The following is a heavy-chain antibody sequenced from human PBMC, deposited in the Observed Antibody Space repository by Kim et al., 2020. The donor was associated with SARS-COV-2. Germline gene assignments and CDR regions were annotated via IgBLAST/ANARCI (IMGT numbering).Heavy chain of an antibody. J-gene: IGHJ6*02. Sequence: ASVKFSCKASGYTFTSYDINWVRQATGQGLEWMGWMNPNSGNTGYAQKFQGRVTMTRNTSISTAYMELSSLRSEDTAVYYCARYSPGIVLLWFGEFPDNYYYYGMEVWGQGTTVTVSS. V-gene: IGHV1-8*01. CDR3: ARYSPGIVLLWFGEFPDNYYYYGMEV. D-gene: IGHD3-10*01. CDR1: GYTFTSYD. CDR2: MNPNSGNT.